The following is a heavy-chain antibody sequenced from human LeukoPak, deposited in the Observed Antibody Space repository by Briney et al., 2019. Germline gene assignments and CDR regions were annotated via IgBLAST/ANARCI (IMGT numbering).Heavy chain of an antibody. CDR2: ISGSGGST. V-gene: IGHV3-23*01. CDR1: GFTFSSYA. CDR3: AKAGDPGPTPYYFDY. Sequence: PGGSLRLSCAASGFTFSSYAMSWVRQAPGKGLEWVSAISGSGGSTYYADSVKGRFTISRDNSKNTLYLQMNSLRAEDMAVYYCAKAGDPGPTPYYFDYWGQGTLVTVSS. J-gene: IGHJ4*02.